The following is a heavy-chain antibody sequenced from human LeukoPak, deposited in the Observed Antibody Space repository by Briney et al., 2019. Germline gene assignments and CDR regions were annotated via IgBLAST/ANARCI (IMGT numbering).Heavy chain of an antibody. J-gene: IGHJ4*02. Sequence: GGSLRLSCAASGFTFVNAWMSWVRQAPGKGLEWVGRIKTESEGGTTDYVAPVKGRFTISRDDSKDTLYLQMNSLKTEDTAVYYCTTDFRAVIDSYWGQGTLVTVSS. V-gene: IGHV3-15*01. D-gene: IGHD2-21*01. CDR1: GFTFVNAW. CDR2: IKTESEGGTT. CDR3: TTDFRAVIDSY.